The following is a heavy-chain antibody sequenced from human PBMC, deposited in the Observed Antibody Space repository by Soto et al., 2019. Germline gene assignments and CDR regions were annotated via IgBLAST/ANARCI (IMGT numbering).Heavy chain of an antibody. Sequence: SETLSLTCAVYGGSFSGYYWSWIRQPPGKGLEWIGEINHSGSTNYNPSLKSRVTISVDTSKNQFSLKLSSVTAADTAVYYCATCGSSGYYGSGSYSWFDPWGQGTLVTVSS. CDR3: ATCGSSGYYGSGSYSWFDP. V-gene: IGHV4-34*01. CDR1: GGSFSGYY. J-gene: IGHJ5*02. CDR2: INHSGST. D-gene: IGHD3-10*01.